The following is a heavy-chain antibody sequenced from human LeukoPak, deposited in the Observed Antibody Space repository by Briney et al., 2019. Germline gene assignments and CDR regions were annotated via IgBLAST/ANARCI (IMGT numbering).Heavy chain of an antibody. CDR1: GYTFTNYA. V-gene: IGHV7-4-1*02. CDR2: INTNTGSP. Sequence: GASVKVSCKASGYTFTNYAINWVRQAPGQGLELMGWINTNTGSPTYAQGFTGQFVFSLDTSVSTAYLQISSLKAEDTAVYYCARIWRSFGELAGVYGYWGQGTLVTVSS. D-gene: IGHD3-10*01. J-gene: IGHJ4*02. CDR3: ARIWRSFGELAGVYGY.